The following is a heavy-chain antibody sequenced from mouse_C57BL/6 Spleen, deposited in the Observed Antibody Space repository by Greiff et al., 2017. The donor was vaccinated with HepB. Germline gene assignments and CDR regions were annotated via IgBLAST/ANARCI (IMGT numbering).Heavy chain of an antibody. CDR2: ISSGSSTI. CDR1: GFTFSDYG. V-gene: IGHV5-17*01. Sequence: EVHLVESGGGLVKPGGSLKLSCAASGFTFSDYGMHWVRQAPEKGLEWVAYISSGSSTIYYADTVKGRFTISRDNAKNTLFLQMTSLRSEDTAMYYCAKYPYDYGSSYGYFDVWGTGTTVTVSS. CDR3: AKYPYDYGSSYGYFDV. D-gene: IGHD1-1*01. J-gene: IGHJ1*03.